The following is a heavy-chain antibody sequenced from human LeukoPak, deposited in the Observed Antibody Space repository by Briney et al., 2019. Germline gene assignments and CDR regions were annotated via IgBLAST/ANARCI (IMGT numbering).Heavy chain of an antibody. CDR3: AKGYHFDF. V-gene: IGHV3-23*01. D-gene: IGHD5-18*01. Sequence: GGSLRLSCAASGFTFSTYAMSWVRQAPGKGLEWVSNIRSSGDSTYYADSVKGRFTISRDNSKNMLYLQMNSLRVEDTAIYYCAKGYHFDFWGQGALVTVSS. CDR2: IRSSGDST. J-gene: IGHJ4*02. CDR1: GFTFSTYA.